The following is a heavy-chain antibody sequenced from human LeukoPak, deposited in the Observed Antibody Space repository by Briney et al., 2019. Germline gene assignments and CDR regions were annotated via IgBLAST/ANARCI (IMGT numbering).Heavy chain of an antibody. J-gene: IGHJ6*02. V-gene: IGHV1-46*01. CDR1: GYTFTSYF. D-gene: IGHD3-9*01. Sequence: ASVKVSCKASGYTFTSYFMHWVRQAPGRGLEWMGIINPSGGSTNNAQKFQGRVTMTRDTSTSTVFMELSSLRSEDTAVYYCARGVLGDILTGYYLYYYGMDVWGQGTTATVSS. CDR2: INPSGGST. CDR3: ARGVLGDILTGYYLYYYGMDV.